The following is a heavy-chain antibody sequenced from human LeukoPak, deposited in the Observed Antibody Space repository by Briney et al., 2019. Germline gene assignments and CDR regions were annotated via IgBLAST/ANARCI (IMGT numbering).Heavy chain of an antibody. CDR2: ISYDGETT. J-gene: IGHJ4*02. Sequence: GTSLRLSCAASGFTLSTYAMHWVRQAPGKGLEWVAVISYDGETTYYANSVKGRFTISRDNSQKTLFLQVNSLRAEDTAVYYCAKGSAAARPYFFDYWGQGTLVTVSS. CDR1: GFTLSTYA. D-gene: IGHD6-6*01. CDR3: AKGSAAARPYFFDY. V-gene: IGHV3-30*04.